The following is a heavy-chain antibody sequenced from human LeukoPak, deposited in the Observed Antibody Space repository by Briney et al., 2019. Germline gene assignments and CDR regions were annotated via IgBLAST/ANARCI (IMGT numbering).Heavy chain of an antibody. J-gene: IGHJ5*02. V-gene: IGHV4-59*11. CDR1: GGSISSHY. D-gene: IGHD3-3*01. CDR2: IYYSGST. CDR3: ARGQVYYDFWSGYWWWFDP. Sequence: SETLSLTCTVSGGSISSHYWSWIRQPPGKGLEWIGYIYYSGSTSYNPSLKSRVTISVDTSKNQLSLKLSSVTAADTAVYYCARGQVYYDFWSGYWWWFDPWGQGTLVTVSS.